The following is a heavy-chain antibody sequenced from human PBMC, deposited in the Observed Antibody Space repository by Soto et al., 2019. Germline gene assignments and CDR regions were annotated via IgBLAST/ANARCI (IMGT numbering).Heavy chain of an antibody. CDR2: ISSSSSYI. V-gene: IGHV3-21*01. D-gene: IGHD5-12*01. CDR1: GFTFSSYS. CDR3: ARHGYSGYDSHYYYMDV. J-gene: IGHJ6*03. Sequence: GGSLRLSCAASGFTFSSYSMNWVRQAPGKGLEWVSSISSSSSYIYYADSVKGRFTISRDNAKNSLYLQMNSLRAEDTAVYYCARHGYSGYDSHYYYMDVWGKGTTVTVSS.